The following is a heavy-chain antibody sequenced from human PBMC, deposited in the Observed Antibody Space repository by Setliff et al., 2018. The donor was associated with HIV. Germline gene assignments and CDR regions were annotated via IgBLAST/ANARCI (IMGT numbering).Heavy chain of an antibody. CDR1: GFTFSSYW. D-gene: IGHD3-22*01. CDR3: AVHYYDSSGYDY. J-gene: IGHJ4*02. Sequence: PGGSLRLSCVASGFTFSSYWMHWVRQAPGKGLEWVSSISSSSYIYYADSVKGRFTISRDNAKNSLYLQMNSLRAEDTAVYYCAVHYYDSSGYDYWGQGTLVTVSS. CDR2: ISSSSYI. V-gene: IGHV3-21*01.